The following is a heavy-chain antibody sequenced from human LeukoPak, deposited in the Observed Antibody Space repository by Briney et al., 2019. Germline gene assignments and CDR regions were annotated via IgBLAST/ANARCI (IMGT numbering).Heavy chain of an antibody. CDR3: AREARGRDGYNPDY. V-gene: IGHV1-69*01. D-gene: IGHD5-24*01. CDR1: GGTFSSYA. Sequence: GASVKVSCKASGGTFSSYAISWVRQAPGQGLEWMGGIIPIFGTANYAQKFQGRVTITADESTSTAYMELSSRRSEDTAVYYCAREARGRDGYNPDYWGQGTLVTVSS. J-gene: IGHJ4*02. CDR2: IIPIFGTA.